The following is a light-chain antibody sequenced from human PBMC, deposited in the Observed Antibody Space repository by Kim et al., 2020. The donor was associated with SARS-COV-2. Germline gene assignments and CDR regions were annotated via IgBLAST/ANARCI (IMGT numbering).Light chain of an antibody. V-gene: IGKV3-11*01. CDR3: QQRNPWPT. CDR1: QSVSNY. CDR2: DAS. J-gene: IGKJ5*01. Sequence: EIVLTQSPVTLSLSPGERATLSCRASQSVSNYLACYQHKPGQAPRLLLYDASNRATGISARFSGSGSGTDFTLTISSLEPEDSAIYYCQQRNPWPTFGQGTRLEIK.